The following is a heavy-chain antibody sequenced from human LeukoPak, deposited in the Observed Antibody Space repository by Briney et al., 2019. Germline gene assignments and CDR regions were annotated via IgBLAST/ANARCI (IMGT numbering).Heavy chain of an antibody. V-gene: IGHV3-48*01. CDR3: ARGEDCSSTSCSYYYYYMDV. Sequence: GGSLRLSCAASGFTFSSYSMNWVRQAPGKGLEWVSYISSSSSTIYYADSVKGRFTISRDNAKNSLYLQMNSLRAEDTAVYYCARGEDCSSTSCSYYYYYMDVWGKGTTVTVSS. CDR2: ISSSSSTI. D-gene: IGHD2-2*01. J-gene: IGHJ6*03. CDR1: GFTFSSYS.